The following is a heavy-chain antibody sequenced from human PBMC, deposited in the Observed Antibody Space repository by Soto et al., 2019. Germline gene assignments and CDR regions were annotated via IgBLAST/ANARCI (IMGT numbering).Heavy chain of an antibody. Sequence: PGESLKISCKGSGYSFTSYWIGWVRQMPGKGLEWMGIIFPGDSNIRYSPSFQGHITISADKSISTAYLQWSSLEASDTAIYYCARRKDNGDYFDYWGQGTLVTVS. CDR3: ARRKDNGDYFDY. CDR2: IFPGDSNI. V-gene: IGHV5-51*01. CDR1: GYSFTSYW. D-gene: IGHD4-17*01. J-gene: IGHJ4*02.